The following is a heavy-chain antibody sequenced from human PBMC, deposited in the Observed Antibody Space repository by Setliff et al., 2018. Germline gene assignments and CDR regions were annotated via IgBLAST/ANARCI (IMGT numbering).Heavy chain of an antibody. CDR3: ARGGSTVRDPFDI. CDR1: GGSFSTYA. CDR2: IIPIFGTT. Sequence: SVKVSCKASGGSFSTYAISWARQAPGQGLEWMGVIIPIFGTTNNAQKFQGRVTITADESTSTAYMELNSLRVEDTAVYYCARGGSTVRDPFDIWGHGTMVTVSS. J-gene: IGHJ3*02. D-gene: IGHD4-17*01. V-gene: IGHV1-69*13.